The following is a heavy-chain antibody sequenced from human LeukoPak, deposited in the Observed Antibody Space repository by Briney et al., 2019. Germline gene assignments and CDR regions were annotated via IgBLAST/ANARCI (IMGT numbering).Heavy chain of an antibody. CDR3: AKDHLPYRTMTNWFDP. CDR1: GFTFSSYG. J-gene: IGHJ5*02. CDR2: ISYDGSNK. V-gene: IGHV3-30*18. Sequence: RGSLRLSCAASGFTFSSYGMHWVRQAPGKGLEWVAVISYDGSNKYYADSVKGRFTISRDNSKNTLYLQMNSLRAEDTAVYYCAKDHLPYRTMTNWFDPWGQGTLVTVSS. D-gene: IGHD4-17*01.